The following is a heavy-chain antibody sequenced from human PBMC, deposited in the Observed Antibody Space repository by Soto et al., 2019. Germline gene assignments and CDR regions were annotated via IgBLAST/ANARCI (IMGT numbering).Heavy chain of an antibody. CDR3: LKGSFSHHQILYH. Sequence: QVHLVASGGGVVQPGRTLRLSCADSAFTCSHYGMDWVRYAPGKGLEWVTTISSDGNDKYYAASVRGRFTISRDNSKTKLELQIDVLRPEATAVYYGLKGSFSHHQILYHWCQETLVTVSA. CDR1: AFTCSHYG. J-gene: IGHJ5*02. D-gene: IGHD2-15*01. CDR2: ISSDGNDK. V-gene: IGHV3-30*18.